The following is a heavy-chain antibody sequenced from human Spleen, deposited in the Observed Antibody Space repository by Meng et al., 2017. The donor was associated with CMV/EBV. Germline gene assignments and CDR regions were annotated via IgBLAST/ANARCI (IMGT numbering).Heavy chain of an antibody. V-gene: IGHV5-51*01. D-gene: IGHD4-11*01. CDR2: IYPDDSDT. CDR3: ARRPYSNYDFDY. J-gene: IGHJ4*02. Sequence: GGSLRLSCEGSGYSFSSYWIGWVRQMPGKGLEWMGIIYPDDSDTRYSPSFQGQVTISADKSINTAYLQWSSLKASDTAIYYCARRPYSNYDFDYWCQGALVTVSS. CDR1: GYSFSSYW.